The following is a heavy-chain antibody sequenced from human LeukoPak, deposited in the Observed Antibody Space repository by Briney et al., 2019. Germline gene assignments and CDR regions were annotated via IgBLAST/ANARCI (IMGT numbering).Heavy chain of an antibody. CDR1: GFTFSSYW. Sequence: PGGSLRLSCAASGFTFSSYWMSWVRQAPGKGLEWVANIKQDGSEKYYVDFVKGRFTISRDNAKNSLYLQMNSLRAEDTAVYYCARAYDFWSGPGGYWGQGTLVTVSS. V-gene: IGHV3-7*01. D-gene: IGHD3-3*01. J-gene: IGHJ4*02. CDR2: IKQDGSEK. CDR3: ARAYDFWSGPGGY.